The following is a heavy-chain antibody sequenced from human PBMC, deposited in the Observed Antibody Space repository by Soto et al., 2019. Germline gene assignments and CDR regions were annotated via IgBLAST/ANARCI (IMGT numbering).Heavy chain of an antibody. D-gene: IGHD3-22*01. J-gene: IGHJ4*02. CDR3: AFDDSSGYYGALGY. Sequence: SETLSLTCSVSGDSIGSGDYYWSWIRQPPGKGLEWIGYMYYTGDTYYNPSLKSRVTISVDTSKNQFSLKLNSVTAADTAVCARAFDDSSGYYGALGYWGPGNLVTVSS. CDR1: GDSIGSGDYY. V-gene: IGHV4-30-4*01. CDR2: MYYTGDT.